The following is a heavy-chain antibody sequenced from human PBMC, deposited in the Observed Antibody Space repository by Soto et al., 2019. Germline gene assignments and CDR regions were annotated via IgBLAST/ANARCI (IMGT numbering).Heavy chain of an antibody. Sequence: GDLRLSCAASGFTFSSYGMHWVRQAPGKGLEWVAVIWYDGSNKYYADSVKGRFTISRDNSKNTLYLQMNSLRAEDTAVYYCARDVYCSSTSCYFTFDYWGQGTLVTVSS. CDR1: GFTFSSYG. J-gene: IGHJ4*02. V-gene: IGHV3-33*01. D-gene: IGHD2-2*01. CDR2: IWYDGSNK. CDR3: ARDVYCSSTSCYFTFDY.